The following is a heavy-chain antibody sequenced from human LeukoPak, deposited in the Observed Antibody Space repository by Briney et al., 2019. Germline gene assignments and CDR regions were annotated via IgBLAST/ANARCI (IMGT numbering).Heavy chain of an antibody. D-gene: IGHD2-2*01. J-gene: IGHJ4*02. CDR2: IKSDGSEK. Sequence: GGSLRLSCVASGFTFSTYWMTWVRQAPGKGLEWVANIKSDGSEKSYVDSVKGRFTISRDNAKNSLYLQMSSLRPDDTGVYYCATQPAAADVDYWGQGALVTVSS. CDR1: GFTFSTYW. CDR3: ATQPAAADVDY. V-gene: IGHV3-7*03.